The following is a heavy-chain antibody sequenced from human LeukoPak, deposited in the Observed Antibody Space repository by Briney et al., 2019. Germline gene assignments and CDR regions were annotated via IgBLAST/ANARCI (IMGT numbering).Heavy chain of an antibody. D-gene: IGHD3-22*01. CDR3: ARDIYYYDTTDPKIRSDY. CDR2: INTYDGST. CDR1: GYTFTSFG. J-gene: IGHJ4*02. Sequence: ASVKVSCKASGYTFTSFGISWVRQAPGQGLEWMGWINTYDGSTKYAQKLQGRVAMTTDTSTNTAYMELGGLSSDDVAVYYCARDIYYYDTTDPKIRSDYWGQGTLVTVSS. V-gene: IGHV1-18*03.